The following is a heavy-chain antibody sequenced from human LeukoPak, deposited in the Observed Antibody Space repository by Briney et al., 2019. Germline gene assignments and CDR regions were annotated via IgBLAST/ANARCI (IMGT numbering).Heavy chain of an antibody. CDR3: ARDQEEAVAGLFDY. CDR2: ISGSGGST. J-gene: IGHJ4*02. V-gene: IGHV3-23*01. CDR1: GFTFSSYG. D-gene: IGHD6-19*01. Sequence: GGTLRLSCAASGFTFSSYGMSWVRQAPGKGLEWVSAISGSGGSTYYADSVKGRFTISRDNSKNTLYLQMNSLRAEDTAVYYCARDQEEAVAGLFDYWGQGTLVTVSS.